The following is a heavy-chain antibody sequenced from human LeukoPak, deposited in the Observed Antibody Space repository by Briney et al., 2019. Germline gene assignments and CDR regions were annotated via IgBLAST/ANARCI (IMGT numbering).Heavy chain of an antibody. CDR3: ARDDCSSTSCAKHSNWFDP. Sequence: PGGSLRLSCAASGFTFSSYAMSWVRQAPGKGLEWVSAISGSGGSTYSADSVKGRFTISRDNAKNSLYLQMNSLRAEDTAVYYCARDDCSSTSCAKHSNWFDPWGQGTLVTVSS. CDR1: GFTFSSYA. V-gene: IGHV3-23*01. CDR2: ISGSGGST. J-gene: IGHJ5*02. D-gene: IGHD2-2*01.